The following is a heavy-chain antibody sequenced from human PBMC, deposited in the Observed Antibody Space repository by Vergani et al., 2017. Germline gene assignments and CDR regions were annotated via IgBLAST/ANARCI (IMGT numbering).Heavy chain of an antibody. D-gene: IGHD2-2*01. J-gene: IGHJ4*02. V-gene: IGHV3-48*01. Sequence: EVQVVESGGGLVQPGGSLRLSCAASGFTFSSYSMHWVRQAPGKGLEWVSYISSSSSTIYYADSVKGRFTISRDNAKNSLYLQMNSLRAEDTAVYYCAKERARGSTSCFDYWGQGTLVTVSS. CDR1: GFTFSSYS. CDR2: ISSSSSTI. CDR3: AKERARGSTSCFDY.